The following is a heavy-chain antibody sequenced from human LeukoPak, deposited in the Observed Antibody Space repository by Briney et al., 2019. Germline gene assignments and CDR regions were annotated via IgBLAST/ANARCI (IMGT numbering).Heavy chain of an antibody. CDR3: ARHGGGSGSYYKSPFDY. Sequence: LEALSLTCTVSGDSISSSSYYWGWIRQPPGKGLEWIGNIYYSGNTYYNPSLKSRVTISVDTSKNQFSLKLSSVTAADTAVYYCARHGGGSGSYYKSPFDYWGQGTLVPVSS. J-gene: IGHJ4*02. V-gene: IGHV4-39*01. CDR2: IYYSGNT. CDR1: GDSISSSSYY. D-gene: IGHD3-10*01.